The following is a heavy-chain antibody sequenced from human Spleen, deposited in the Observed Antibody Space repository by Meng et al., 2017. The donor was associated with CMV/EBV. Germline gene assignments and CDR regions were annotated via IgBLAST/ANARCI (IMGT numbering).Heavy chain of an antibody. CDR1: GGSFSGYY. CDR2: INYGGSA. D-gene: IGHD3-22*01. J-gene: IGHJ3*02. CDR3: ATHYDSSGYRTFDI. Sequence: SQTLSLTCAVYGGSFSGYYWTWIRQPPGKGLEWIGEINYGGSANYNPSLKSRVTMSVDTSNNHFSLKLSSVTAADTAIYYCATHYDSSGYRTFDIWGQGTMVTVSS. V-gene: IGHV4-34*01.